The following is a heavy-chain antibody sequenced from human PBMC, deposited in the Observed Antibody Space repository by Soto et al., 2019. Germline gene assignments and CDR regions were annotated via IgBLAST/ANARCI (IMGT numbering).Heavy chain of an antibody. CDR2: IRKKVNGYTT. CDR3: SRSPIEPPGPLAS. J-gene: IGHJ4*02. Sequence: EVQLVESGGGSVQPGGSLRLSCAAFGFSFSDHYMDWVRQAPGKGLEWVGRIRKKVNGYTTEYAASVRGRFTISRDDSTNSLYLQMNSLKTEGTAVYYCSRSPIEPPGPLASWGPGTLVAVSS. D-gene: IGHD1-26*01. V-gene: IGHV3-72*01. CDR1: GFSFSDHY.